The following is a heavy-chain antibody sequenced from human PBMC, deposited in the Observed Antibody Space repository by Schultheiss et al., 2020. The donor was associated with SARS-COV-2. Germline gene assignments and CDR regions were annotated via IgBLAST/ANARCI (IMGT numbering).Heavy chain of an antibody. D-gene: IGHD4-23*01. CDR1: GFTFSSYG. CDR2: ISYDGSNK. J-gene: IGHJ4*02. CDR3: AKGRGIYGGNSNFDY. Sequence: GESLKISCAASGFTFSSYGMHWVRQAPGKGLEWVAVISYDGSNKYYADSVKGRFTISRDNSKNTLYLEINSLRAEDTAVYYCAKGRGIYGGNSNFDYWGQGTLVTVSS. V-gene: IGHV3-30*18.